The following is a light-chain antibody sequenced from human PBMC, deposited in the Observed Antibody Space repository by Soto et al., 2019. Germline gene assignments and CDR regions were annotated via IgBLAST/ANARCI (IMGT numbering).Light chain of an antibody. J-gene: IGLJ1*01. Sequence: QSVLTQPPSASGTPGQRITISCSGSSSNIGDNPVNWYQQLPGAAPKLLIYINDQRPSWVPDRFSGSKSGTSASLAISGLQPEDEADYYCAAWDDSLNALFGTGTKVTVL. V-gene: IGLV1-44*01. CDR1: SSNIGDNP. CDR3: AAWDDSLNAL. CDR2: IND.